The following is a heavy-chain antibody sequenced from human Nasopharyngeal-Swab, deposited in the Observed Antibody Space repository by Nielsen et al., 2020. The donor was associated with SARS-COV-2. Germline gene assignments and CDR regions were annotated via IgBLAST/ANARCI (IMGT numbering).Heavy chain of an antibody. CDR3: ARRGYDYVWGSYKGSSDY. CDR2: ISYDGSNK. D-gene: IGHD3-16*01. J-gene: IGHJ4*02. Sequence: GESLKISCAASGFTFSSYAMHWVRQAPGKGLEWVAVISYDGSNKYYADSVKGRFTISRDNSKNTLYLQMNSLRAEDTAVYYCARRGYDYVWGSYKGSSDYWGQGTLVTVSS. CDR1: GFTFSSYA. V-gene: IGHV3-30-3*01.